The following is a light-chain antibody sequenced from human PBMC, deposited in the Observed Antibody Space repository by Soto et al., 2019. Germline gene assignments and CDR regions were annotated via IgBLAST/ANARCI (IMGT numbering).Light chain of an antibody. V-gene: IGLV1-51*01. CDR2: DNN. CDR1: SSNTGNNY. J-gene: IGLJ2*01. CDR3: GTWDSSLSAVV. Sequence: QSVLTQPPSVSAAPGQKVTISCSGSSSNTGNNYVSWYQQHPGTAAKLLIYDNNKRPSGIPDRFSGSKSGTSATLGITGLQTGDEDDYYCGTWDSSLSAVVFGGGTKVTVL.